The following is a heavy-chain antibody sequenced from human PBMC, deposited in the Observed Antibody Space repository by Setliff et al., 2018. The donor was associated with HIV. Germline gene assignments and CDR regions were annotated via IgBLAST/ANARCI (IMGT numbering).Heavy chain of an antibody. J-gene: IGHJ6*02. D-gene: IGHD3-10*01. V-gene: IGHV3-30*02. CDR2: IRYDGSNK. Sequence: PGGSLRLSCAVSGFAFSTYGMHWVRQAPGKGLEWVAFIRYDGSNKYYADSAKGRFTISRDNSKNTLYLQMNSLRAEDTAVYYCARSVIGYYYYGMDVWGQGTLVTVSS. CDR1: GFAFSTYG. CDR3: ARSVIGYYYYGMDV.